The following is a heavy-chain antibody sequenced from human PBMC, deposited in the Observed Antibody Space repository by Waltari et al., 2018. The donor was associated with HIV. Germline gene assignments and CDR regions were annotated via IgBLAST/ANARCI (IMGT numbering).Heavy chain of an antibody. CDR3: ARGFSGFDY. V-gene: IGHV1-46*01. CDR2: INPSGERT. CDR1: GYSLTRYN. Sequence: QVQLVQSGAAVKNPGASGKVSFKASGYSLTRYNMHWVRQAPGQGLEWMGVINPSGERTVYAQKFQGRVTMTRDASTSTVYMVLSTLRSEDTAVYYCARGFSGFDYWGQGTLITVSS. J-gene: IGHJ4*02.